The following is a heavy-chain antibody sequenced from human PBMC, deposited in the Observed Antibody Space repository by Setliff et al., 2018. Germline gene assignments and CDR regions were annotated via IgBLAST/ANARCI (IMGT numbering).Heavy chain of an antibody. D-gene: IGHD1-1*01. CDR2: VYYSGST. V-gene: IGHV4-59*11. J-gene: IGHJ4*02. CDR1: GGSINSHY. CDR3: ARVRNTQNGFFDY. Sequence: ETLSLTCTVSGGSINSHYWGWIRQPPGKGLEWIGYVYYSGSTNYNPSLKSRVTISVDTSKNQFSLRLTSVTAADTAIYYCARVRNTQNGFFDYWSQGTLVTVSS.